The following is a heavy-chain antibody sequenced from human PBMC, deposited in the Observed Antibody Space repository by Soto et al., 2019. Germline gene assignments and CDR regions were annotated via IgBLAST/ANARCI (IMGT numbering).Heavy chain of an antibody. D-gene: IGHD1-1*01. J-gene: IGHJ6*02. CDR1: GFTFSSYA. CDR3: ARVRDGTYYYYGMDV. Sequence: EVQLVESGGGLVQPGGSLRLSCAASGFTFSSYAMHWVRQAPGKGLEYVSAISSNGGSTYYANSVKGRFTISRDNSXXTLYLQMGSLRAEDMAVYYCARVRDGTYYYYGMDVWGQGTTVTVSS. V-gene: IGHV3-64*01. CDR2: ISSNGGST.